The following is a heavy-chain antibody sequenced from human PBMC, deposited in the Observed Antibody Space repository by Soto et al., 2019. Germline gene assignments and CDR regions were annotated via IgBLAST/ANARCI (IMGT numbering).Heavy chain of an antibody. J-gene: IGHJ6*02. CDR2: IIPIFGTA. Sequence: SVKVSCKASGGTFSSYAISWVRQAPGQGLEWMGGIIPIFGTANYAQKFQGRVTITAGKSTSTAYMALSSLRSEDTAVYYCASRASGSYYLLSYYYYGMDVWGQGTTVTVSS. D-gene: IGHD3-10*01. V-gene: IGHV1-69*06. CDR3: ASRASGSYYLLSYYYYGMDV. CDR1: GGTFSSYA.